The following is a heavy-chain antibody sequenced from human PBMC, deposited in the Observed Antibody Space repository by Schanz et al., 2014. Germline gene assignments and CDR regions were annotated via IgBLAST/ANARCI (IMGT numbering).Heavy chain of an antibody. CDR3: AGDQTGETGYVVRDYDDGMDV. Sequence: QVQLVQSGAEVKKPGASVKASCKASGYTFTSYSIHWVRQAPGQGLEWMGWINVGNGNMKYSQKFQGRVTITRDTSVTTDYMELTSQRSEDRAMDVCAGDQTGETGYVVRDYDDGMDVWGQGTTVTVSS. D-gene: IGHD5-12*01. CDR2: INVGNGNM. J-gene: IGHJ6*02. CDR1: GYTFTSYS. V-gene: IGHV1-3*01.